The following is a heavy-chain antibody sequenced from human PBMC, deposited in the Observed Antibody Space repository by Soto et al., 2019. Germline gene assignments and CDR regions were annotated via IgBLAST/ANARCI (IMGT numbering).Heavy chain of an antibody. D-gene: IGHD2-2*01. Sequence: QVQLVQSGAEVKKPGSSVKVSCKASGGTFSSYAISWVRQAPGQGLEWMGGIIPIFGTANSAQKFQGRVKITAEESTSTAYMELSSLRSEDTAVYYCARGPEYPRQNWFDPWGQGTLVTVSS. CDR3: ARGPEYPRQNWFDP. J-gene: IGHJ5*02. V-gene: IGHV1-69*01. CDR1: GGTFSSYA. CDR2: IIPIFGTA.